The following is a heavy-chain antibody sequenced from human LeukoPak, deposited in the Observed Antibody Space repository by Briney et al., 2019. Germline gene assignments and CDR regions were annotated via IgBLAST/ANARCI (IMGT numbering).Heavy chain of an antibody. V-gene: IGHV7-4-1*02. CDR2: INTNTGNP. Sequence: ASVTVSCKASGYTFTSYAMNWVRQAPGQGLEWMGWINTNTGNPTYAQGFTGRFVFSLDTSVSTAYLQISSLKAEDTAVYYCARDRGSGWYSYYGMDVWGQGTTVTVSS. J-gene: IGHJ6*02. D-gene: IGHD6-19*01. CDR3: ARDRGSGWYSYYGMDV. CDR1: GYTFTSYA.